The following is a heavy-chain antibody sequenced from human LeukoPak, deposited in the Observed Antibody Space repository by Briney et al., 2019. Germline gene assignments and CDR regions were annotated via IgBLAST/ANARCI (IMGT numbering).Heavy chain of an antibody. J-gene: IGHJ4*02. Sequence: GRSLRLSCVASGFTFSNFGIHWVRQAPGKGLEWVSAISGGGGSTYYADSVKGRFTISRDNSKNTLYLQMNSLRAEDTAVYYCAKAPYYYDSSGYYFVYWGQGTLVTVSS. CDR3: AKAPYYYDSSGYYFVY. CDR1: GFTFSNFG. CDR2: ISGGGGST. D-gene: IGHD3-22*01. V-gene: IGHV3-23*01.